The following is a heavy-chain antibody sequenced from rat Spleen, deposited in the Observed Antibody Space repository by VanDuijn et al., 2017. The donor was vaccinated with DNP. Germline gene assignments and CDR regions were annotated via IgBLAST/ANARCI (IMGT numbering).Heavy chain of an antibody. CDR1: GFTFSNYD. CDR2: IGSPAYAP. V-gene: IGHV5-22*01. J-gene: IGHJ2*01. Sequence: EVQLVESGGGLVQPGRSMKLSCAASGFTFSNYDMAWVHQAPKKGLEWVAYIGSPAYAPYYTDSVKGRFAISRDNAKSTLYLQMNSLRSEDMATYYCVRWNSGHFDYWGQGVMVTVSS. D-gene: IGHD4-3*01. CDR3: VRWNSGHFDY.